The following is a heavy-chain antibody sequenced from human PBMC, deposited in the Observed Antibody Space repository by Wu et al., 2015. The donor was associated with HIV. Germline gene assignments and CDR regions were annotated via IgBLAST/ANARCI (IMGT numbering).Heavy chain of an antibody. CDR3: ARSLGKHPSHRFDAFDI. V-gene: IGHV1-69*13. D-gene: IGHD3-3*01. J-gene: IGHJ3*02. CDR2: IIPIFGTA. CDR1: GGTFSSYA. Sequence: QVQLVQSGAEVKKPGSSVKVSCKASGGTFSSYAISWVRQAPGQGLEWMGRIIPIFGTANYAQKFQGRVTITADESTSTAYMELSSPRSEDTAVYYCARSLGKHPSHRFDAFDIWAKGQWSPSLQ.